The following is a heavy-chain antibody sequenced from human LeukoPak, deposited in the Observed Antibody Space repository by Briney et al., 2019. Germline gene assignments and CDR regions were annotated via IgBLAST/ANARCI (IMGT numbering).Heavy chain of an antibody. CDR2: IYSGGST. V-gene: IGHV3-66*01. Sequence: GGSLRLSCAASGITVSSNYMSWVRQAPGKGLEWVAVIYSGGSTYYADSVKGRFTISRDNSKNTLYLQMNSLRAEDTAVYYCARDRDGGNHYDYWGQGTLVTVSS. J-gene: IGHJ4*02. CDR1: GITVSSNY. D-gene: IGHD4-23*01. CDR3: ARDRDGGNHYDY.